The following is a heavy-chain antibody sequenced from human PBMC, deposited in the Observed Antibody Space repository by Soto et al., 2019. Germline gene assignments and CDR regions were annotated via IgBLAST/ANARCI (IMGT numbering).Heavy chain of an antibody. CDR1: GFTFTSYW. CDR2: IKGDEITT. J-gene: IGHJ4*02. Sequence: EVQLVESGGGLVQPGGSLSLSCAASGFTFTSYWIHWVRQAPGEGLVWLSRIKGDEITTNYADSVEGRFTISRDNAKNTVFLHMNSLRDDDTAVYYCARGAFRAYYFDYWSQGTLVTVSS. CDR3: ARGAFRAYYFDY. V-gene: IGHV3-74*01.